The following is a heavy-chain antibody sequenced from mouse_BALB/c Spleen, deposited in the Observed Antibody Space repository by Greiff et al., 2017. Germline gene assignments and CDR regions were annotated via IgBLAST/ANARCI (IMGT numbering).Heavy chain of an antibody. CDR1: GFNIKDTY. J-gene: IGHJ3*01. V-gene: IGHV14-3*02. Sequence: VQLQQSGAELVKPGASVKLSCTASGFNIKDTYMHWVTQRPEQGLEWIGRIDPANGNTKYDPKFQGTATITADTSSNTAYLQLSSLTSEDTAVYNCARETFMTTSFAYWGQGTLVTVSA. CDR3: ARETFMTTSFAY. CDR2: IDPANGNT. D-gene: IGHD1-1*01.